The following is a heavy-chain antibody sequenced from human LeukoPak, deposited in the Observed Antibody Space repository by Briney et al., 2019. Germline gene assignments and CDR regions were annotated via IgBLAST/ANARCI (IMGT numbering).Heavy chain of an antibody. CDR3: TKDRGRIAPTAYGMDV. CDR2: ISYDVNYK. V-gene: IGHV3-30*18. D-gene: IGHD2-21*01. Sequence: GGSLSLSCAASGFTFSTNGMHWVRQAPGKGLEWVGAISYDVNYKYHADSVKGRFTISRDNSKNTLYLQMNSLRPEDTAVYYCTKDRGRIAPTAYGMDVWGQGTTVTASS. J-gene: IGHJ6*02. CDR1: GFTFSTNG.